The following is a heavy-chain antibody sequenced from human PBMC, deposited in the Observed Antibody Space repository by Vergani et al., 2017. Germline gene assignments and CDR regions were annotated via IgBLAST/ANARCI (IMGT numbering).Heavy chain of an antibody. CDR3: ARGPVYSIVAASLLFDP. D-gene: IGHD1-26*01. CDR2: FYYSGST. CDR1: GGSISSYY. J-gene: IGHJ5*02. Sequence: QVQLQESGPGLVKPSETLSLTCTVSGGSISSYYWSWSGQPPAKGLGWIWYFYYSGSTNANPSRRSRVTISADTSKIQFSLKLGSVTAADTAVYYCARGPVYSIVAASLLFDPWGQGTLVSVSS. V-gene: IGHV4-59*01.